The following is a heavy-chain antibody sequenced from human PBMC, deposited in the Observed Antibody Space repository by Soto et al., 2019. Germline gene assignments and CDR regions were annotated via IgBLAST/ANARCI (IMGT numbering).Heavy chain of an antibody. CDR1: GSTIGRHA. Sequence: GGPRRYSCFTRGSTIGRHARRWSPAGQGKGLEWVSAISGSGGSTYYADSVKGRFTISRDNSKNTLYLQMNSLRAEDTAVYYCAKYSSDSTPTYYYYYYGMDVWGQGT. V-gene: IGHV3-23*01. CDR3: AKYSSDSTPTYYYYYYGMDV. J-gene: IGHJ6*02. CDR2: ISGSGGST. D-gene: IGHD6-13*01.